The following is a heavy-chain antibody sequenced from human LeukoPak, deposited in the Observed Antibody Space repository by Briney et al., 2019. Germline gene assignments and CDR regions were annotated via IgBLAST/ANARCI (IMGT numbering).Heavy chain of an antibody. J-gene: IGHJ4*02. Sequence: SVKVSCKASGGTFSSYAISWVRQAPGQGLEWVGGIIPIFGTANYAQKFQGGVTITADESTSTAYTELSSLRSEDTAVYYCARDMVRAFYYWGQGTLVTVSS. CDR2: IIPIFGTA. V-gene: IGHV1-69*13. CDR1: GGTFSSYA. D-gene: IGHD3-10*01. CDR3: ARDMVRAFYY.